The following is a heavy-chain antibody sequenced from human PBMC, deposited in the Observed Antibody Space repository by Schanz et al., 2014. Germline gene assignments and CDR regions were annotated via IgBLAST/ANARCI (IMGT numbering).Heavy chain of an antibody. V-gene: IGHV3-30*18. J-gene: IGHJ4*02. CDR1: GFTFSSYG. CDR3: AKDSTHIDIVRVPTAIDD. D-gene: IGHD2-2*01. Sequence: QVQLVESGGGVVQPGRSLRLSCAASGFTFSSYGMHWVRQAPGKGLEWVAAMSYDGSIKYYGDSVKGRFTISRDNSKNALYLHMNTLITEDTAVYYCAKDSTHIDIVRVPTAIDDWGQGTLVTVSS. CDR2: MSYDGSIK.